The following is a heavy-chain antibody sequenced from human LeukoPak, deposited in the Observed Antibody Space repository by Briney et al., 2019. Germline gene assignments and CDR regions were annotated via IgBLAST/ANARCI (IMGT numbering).Heavy chain of an antibody. CDR1: GYTFTSYD. D-gene: IGHD5/OR15-5a*01. V-gene: IGHV1-8*01. CDR2: MNPNRGNT. Sequence: ASVKVSCKASGYTFTSYDISWVRQATGQGLEWMGWMNPNRGNTGNAQKFQGRVTMTRNTSISTAYMELSSLRSEDTAVYYCAGSRGHYYGMDVWGQGTTVTVSS. J-gene: IGHJ6*02. CDR3: AGSRGHYYGMDV.